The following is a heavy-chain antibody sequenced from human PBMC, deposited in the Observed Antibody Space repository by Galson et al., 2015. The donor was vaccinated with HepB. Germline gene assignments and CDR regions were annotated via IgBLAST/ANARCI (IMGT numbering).Heavy chain of an antibody. V-gene: IGHV1-2*06. CDR2: INPYNGDT. D-gene: IGHD3-10*01. CDR1: GSPFNGYY. J-gene: IGHJ6*02. Sequence: SVKVSCKASGSPFNGYYIHWVRQARGQGLEWMGRINPYNGDTNYAQKFQGRITMTRDTSISTAYMELSSLTFDDTAVYYCARIGTSMVRGVRMDVWGQGTTVTVSS. CDR3: ARIGTSMVRGVRMDV.